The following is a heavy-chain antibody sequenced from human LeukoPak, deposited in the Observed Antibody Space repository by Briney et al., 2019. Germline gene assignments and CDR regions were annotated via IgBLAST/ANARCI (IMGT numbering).Heavy chain of an antibody. CDR1: GGSISSKY. V-gene: IGHV4-59*08. CDR2: IYYGGSP. Sequence: PSETLSLTCSVSGGSISSKYWSWIRQPPGKGLEWIGYIYYGGSPHYNPSLKTRVSISVDTSKNQFSLNLNSVTAADTAVYYCARSPDILVVVAATPDYFDYWGQGILVAVSS. CDR3: ARSPDILVVVAATPDYFDY. D-gene: IGHD2-15*01. J-gene: IGHJ4*02.